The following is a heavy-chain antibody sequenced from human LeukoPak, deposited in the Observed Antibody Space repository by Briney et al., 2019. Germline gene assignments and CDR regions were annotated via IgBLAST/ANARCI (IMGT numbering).Heavy chain of an antibody. CDR1: GFTFSSYA. CDR3: ARGNFRRDGYNFDY. D-gene: IGHD5-24*01. CDR2: ISGSGGGT. V-gene: IGHV3-23*01. J-gene: IGHJ4*02. Sequence: GGSLRLSCAASGFTFSSYAMSWVRQAPGKGLEWVSAISGSGGGTYYADSVKGRFTISRDNSKNTLYLQMNSLRAEDTAVFYCARGNFRRDGYNFDYWGQGTLVTVSS.